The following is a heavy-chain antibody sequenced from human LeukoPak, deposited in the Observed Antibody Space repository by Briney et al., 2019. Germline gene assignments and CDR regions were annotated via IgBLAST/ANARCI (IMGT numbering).Heavy chain of an antibody. CDR2: IDPNSGGT. D-gene: IGHD3-16*01. V-gene: IGHV1-2*06. CDR3: ARELWFDY. J-gene: IGHJ4*02. Sequence: GASVKVSCKASGYTFTSYGISWVRQAPGQGLEWMGRIDPNSGGTNYAQRFQGRVTMTRDTSISTVYMELTRLTSDDTAVYYCARELWFDYWGQGALVTVSS. CDR1: GYTFTSYG.